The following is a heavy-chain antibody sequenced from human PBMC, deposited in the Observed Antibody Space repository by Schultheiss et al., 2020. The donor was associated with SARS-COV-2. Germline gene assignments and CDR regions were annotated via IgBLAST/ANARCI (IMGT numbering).Heavy chain of an antibody. V-gene: IGHV3-11*01. CDR3: ARVGLSLGNYYYDSSGSLGTPLQH. CDR1: GFTFSDYY. D-gene: IGHD3-22*01. CDR2: ISSSGSTI. J-gene: IGHJ1*01. Sequence: GGSLRLSCAASGFTFSDYYMSWIRQAPGKGLEWVSYISSSGSTIYYADSVKGRFTISRDNAKNSLYLQMNSLRAEDTAVYYCARVGLSLGNYYYDSSGSLGTPLQHWGQGTLVTVSS.